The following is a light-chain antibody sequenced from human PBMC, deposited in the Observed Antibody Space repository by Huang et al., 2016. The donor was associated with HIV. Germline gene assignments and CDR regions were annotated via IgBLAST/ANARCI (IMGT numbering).Light chain of an antibody. CDR1: QSVSSN. V-gene: IGKV3-15*01. Sequence: EIVMTQSPATLSVSPGERATRSCRASQSVSSNVVWYQQKPGQAPRLLIYGASTRATGSPARFSGSGSGTEFTLTISSLQSEDFAVYYCQQYNNWPPYTFGQGTKLEIK. CDR2: GAS. J-gene: IGKJ2*01. CDR3: QQYNNWPPYT.